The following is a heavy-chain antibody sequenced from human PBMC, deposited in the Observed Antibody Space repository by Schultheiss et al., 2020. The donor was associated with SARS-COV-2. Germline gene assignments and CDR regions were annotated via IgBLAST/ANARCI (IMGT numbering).Heavy chain of an antibody. CDR3: ARITPPVLYYYGMDV. J-gene: IGHJ6*02. CDR1: GGSFSGYY. V-gene: IGHV4-34*01. CDR2: IYHSGST. Sequence: SETLSLTCAVYGGSFSGYYWSWIRQPPGKGLEWIGEIYHSGSTYYNPSLKSRVTISVDTSKNQFSLKLSSVTAADTAVYYCARITPPVLYYYGMDVWGQGTTVTVSS. D-gene: IGHD4-23*01.